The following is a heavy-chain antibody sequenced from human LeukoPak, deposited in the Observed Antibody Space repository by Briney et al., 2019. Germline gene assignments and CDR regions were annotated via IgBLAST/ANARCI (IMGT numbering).Heavy chain of an antibody. V-gene: IGHV4-59*01. CDR1: GGSISSYY. J-gene: IGHJ5*02. CDR2: IYYSGST. CDR3: ARISITMVRGPGWFDP. D-gene: IGHD3-10*01. Sequence: SETLSLTCTVSGGSISSYYWSWIRQPPGKGLEWIGYIYYSGSTNYNPSLKSRVTISVDTSKNQFSLKLSPVTAADTAVYYCARISITMVRGPGWFDPWGQGTLVTVSS.